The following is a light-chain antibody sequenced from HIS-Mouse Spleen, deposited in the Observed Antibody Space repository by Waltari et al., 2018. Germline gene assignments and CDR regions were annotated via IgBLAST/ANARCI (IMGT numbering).Light chain of an antibody. CDR2: EGS. CDR3: CSYAGSSTWV. CDR1: SSDVGSYNL. V-gene: IGLV2-23*01. Sequence: QSALTQPASVSGSPGLSITISCTGTSSDVGSYNLVSWYQQHPGKAPKRMIYEGSKRPSGVSNRFSGSKSGNTASLTISGHQAEDEADYYCCSYAGSSTWVFGGGTKLTVL. J-gene: IGLJ3*02.